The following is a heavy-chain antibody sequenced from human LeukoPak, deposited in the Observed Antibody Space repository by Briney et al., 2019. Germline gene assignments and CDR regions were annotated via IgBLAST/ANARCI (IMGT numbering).Heavy chain of an antibody. V-gene: IGHV1-2*02. CDR3: ARVIPSLNSYMDV. CDR1: GYTFTGYY. J-gene: IGHJ6*03. Sequence: ASVNVSCKASGYTFTGYYMHWVRQAPGQGLEWMGWINPNSGGTNYAQKFQGRVTMTRDTSISTAYMELSRLRSDDTAVYYCARVIPSLNSYMDVWGKGTTVTVSS. CDR2: INPNSGGT.